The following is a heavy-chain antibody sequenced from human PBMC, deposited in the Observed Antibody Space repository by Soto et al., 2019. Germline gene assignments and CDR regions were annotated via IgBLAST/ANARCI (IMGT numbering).Heavy chain of an antibody. J-gene: IGHJ3*02. V-gene: IGHV5-51*01. CDR2: IYPGDSDT. D-gene: IGHD6-6*01. Sequence: PGESLKISCKGSGYSFTSYWIGWVRQMPGKGLEWMGIIYPGDSDTRYSPSFQGQVTISADKSISTAYMALSNLRSEDTAVYYCAKHSTSSDAFDIWGQGTMVTVSS. CDR1: GYSFTSYW. CDR3: AKHSTSSDAFDI.